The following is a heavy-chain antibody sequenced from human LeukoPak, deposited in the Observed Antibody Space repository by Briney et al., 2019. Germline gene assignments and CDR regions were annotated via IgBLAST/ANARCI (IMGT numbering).Heavy chain of an antibody. D-gene: IGHD4/OR15-4a*01. J-gene: IGHJ6*02. CDR1: GLTFINDW. Sequence: PGGSLRLSCAASGLTFINDWMTWVRQAPGKGLEWVGRIKSNTDGGTTEYAAPVKGRFVISRDDSKNTLYLQMNSLRTEDTAVYYCATDDSVLRSNYYYNGMQVGARGTTVTVSS. CDR3: ATDDSVLRSNYYYNGMQV. V-gene: IGHV3-15*01. CDR2: IKSNTDGGTT.